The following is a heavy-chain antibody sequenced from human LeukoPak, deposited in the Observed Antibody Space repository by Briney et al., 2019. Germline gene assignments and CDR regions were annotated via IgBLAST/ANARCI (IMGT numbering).Heavy chain of an antibody. CDR3: ARHLSEWLGGYYSNRDLSWFDP. Sequence: SETLSLTCTVSGGSISSSSYYWGWIRQPPGKGLEWIGSIYYSGSTYYNPSLKSRVTISVDTSKNQFSLKLSSVTAADTAVYYCARHLSEWLGGYYSNRDLSWFDPWGQGTLVTVSS. V-gene: IGHV4-39*01. J-gene: IGHJ5*02. D-gene: IGHD4-11*01. CDR1: GGSISSSSYY. CDR2: IYYSGST.